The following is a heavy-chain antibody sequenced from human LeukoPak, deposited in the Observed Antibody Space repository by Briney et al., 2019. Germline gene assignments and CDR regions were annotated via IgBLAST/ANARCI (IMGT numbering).Heavy chain of an antibody. D-gene: IGHD3-10*01. V-gene: IGHV4-34*01. CDR2: INHSGST. CDR1: GGSFSGYY. CDR3: ARGQIPVRGYHFDY. Sequence: PSETLSLTCAVYGGSFSGYYWSWIRQPPGKGLEWIGEINHSGSTNYNPSLKSRVTISVDTSKNQFSLKLGSVTAADTAVYYCARGQIPVRGYHFDYWGQGTLVTVSS. J-gene: IGHJ4*02.